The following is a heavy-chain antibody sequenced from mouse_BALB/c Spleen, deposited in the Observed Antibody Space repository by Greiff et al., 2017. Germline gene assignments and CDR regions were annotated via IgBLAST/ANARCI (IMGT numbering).Heavy chain of an antibody. CDR3: ARLTGTGFAY. CDR1: GDSITSGY. D-gene: IGHD4-1*01. V-gene: IGHV3-8*02. J-gene: IGHJ3*01. CDR2: ISYSGST. Sequence: EVKVVESGPSLVKPSQTLSLTCSVTGDSITSGYWNWIRKFPGNKLEYMGYISYSGSTYYNPSLKSRISITRDTSKNQYYLQLNSVTTEDTATYYCARLTGTGFAYWGQGTLVTVSA.